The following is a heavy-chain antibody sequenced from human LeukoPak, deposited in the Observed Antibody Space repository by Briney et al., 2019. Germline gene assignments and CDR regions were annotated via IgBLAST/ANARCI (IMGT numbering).Heavy chain of an antibody. Sequence: SETLSLTCTVSGGSISSYYWSWIRQPPGKGLEWIGSIYHSGSTYYNPSLKSRVTISVDTSKNQFSLKLSSVTAADTAVYYCAREVVVTANYRAFDIWGQGTMVTVSS. CDR3: AREVVVTANYRAFDI. CDR1: GGSISSYY. J-gene: IGHJ3*02. CDR2: IYHSGST. D-gene: IGHD2-21*02. V-gene: IGHV4-38-2*02.